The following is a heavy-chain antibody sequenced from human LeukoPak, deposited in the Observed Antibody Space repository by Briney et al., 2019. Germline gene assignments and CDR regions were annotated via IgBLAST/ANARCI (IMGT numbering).Heavy chain of an antibody. V-gene: IGHV3-11*06. Sequence: GGSLRLSCAASGFTFSDYYMSWIRQAPGKGLEWVSCISSSSSYTNYADSVKGRFTISRDNAKNSLYLQMNSLRAEDTAVYYCARDLYGSGSYSNYYYGMDVWGKGTTVTVSS. J-gene: IGHJ6*04. CDR3: ARDLYGSGSYSNYYYGMDV. D-gene: IGHD3-10*01. CDR1: GFTFSDYY. CDR2: ISSSSSYT.